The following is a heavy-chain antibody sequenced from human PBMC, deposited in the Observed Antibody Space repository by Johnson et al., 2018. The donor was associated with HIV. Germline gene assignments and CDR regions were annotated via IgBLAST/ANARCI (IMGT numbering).Heavy chain of an antibody. CDR2: IWYDGRNK. CDR1: GFSFSGYG. V-gene: IGHV3-33*01. CDR3: APWTAI. Sequence: QVQLVESGGGVVQPGRFLRLSCAASGFSFSGYGMHWVRQAPGKGLEWVAVIWYDGRNKDYADSVKGRCTISRDNSKNTLFLQMNSLRAEDTAVYYCAPWTAIWGQGTMVTVSS. D-gene: IGHD3/OR15-3a*01. J-gene: IGHJ3*02.